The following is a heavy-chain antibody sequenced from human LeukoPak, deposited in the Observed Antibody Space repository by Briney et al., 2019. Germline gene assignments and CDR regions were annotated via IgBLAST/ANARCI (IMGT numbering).Heavy chain of an antibody. CDR1: GFTFSSYA. CDR2: ISGSGGST. J-gene: IGHJ3*02. CDR3: AKAFEYYDSSGYSGFGAFDI. Sequence: GGSLRLSCAASGFTFSSYAMSWVRRAPGKGLEWVSAISGSGGSTYYADSVKGRFTISRGNSKNTLYLQMNSLRAEDTAVYYCAKAFEYYDSSGYSGFGAFDIWGQGTMVTVSS. V-gene: IGHV3-23*01. D-gene: IGHD3-22*01.